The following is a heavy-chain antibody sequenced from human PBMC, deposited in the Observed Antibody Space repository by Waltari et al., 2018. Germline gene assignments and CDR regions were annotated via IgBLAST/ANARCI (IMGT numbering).Heavy chain of an antibody. CDR1: GFTFSNYW. Sequence: EAQLVQSGGGLVQPGGSLRLSCAASGFTFSNYWMHWVRQAPGKGLVWVSRSNSDGSDTSYADSVKGRFTISRDNAKNTLYLQMNSLIAEDTAVYYCASSRFSIGCSSWGQGTLATVSS. D-gene: IGHD6-19*01. J-gene: IGHJ5*02. V-gene: IGHV3-74*01. CDR2: SNSDGSDT. CDR3: ASSRFSIGCSS.